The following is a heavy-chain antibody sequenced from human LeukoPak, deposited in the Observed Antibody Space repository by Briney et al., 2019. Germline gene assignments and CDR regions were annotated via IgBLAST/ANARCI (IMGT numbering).Heavy chain of an antibody. CDR2: IYYNGNT. Sequence: SETLSLTCTVSGGSISSYYWSWIRQPPGKGLEWIAYIYYNGNTKYNPSLKSRVTISADMSKNQFSLKVNSVTAADTAVYYCARLAAGPNTRYFDLWGRGTRVTVSS. J-gene: IGHJ2*01. CDR3: ARLAAGPNTRYFDL. CDR1: GGSISSYY. V-gene: IGHV4-59*01. D-gene: IGHD6-13*01.